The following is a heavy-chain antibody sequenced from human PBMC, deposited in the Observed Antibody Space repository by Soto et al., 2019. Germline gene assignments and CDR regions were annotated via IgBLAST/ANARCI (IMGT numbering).Heavy chain of an antibody. CDR2: INPNSGGT. CDR3: ARGVSTEHIVVGGPCYFDY. J-gene: IGHJ4*02. CDR1: GYTFTGYY. Sequence: ASVKVSCKASGYTFTGYYVHWVRQAPGQGLEWMGWINPNSGGTNYAQKFQAWVTMTRDTSISTAYMELTRLRSDDTAVYFCARGVSTEHIVVGGPCYFDYWGQGTLVPV. V-gene: IGHV1-2*04. D-gene: IGHD2-21*01.